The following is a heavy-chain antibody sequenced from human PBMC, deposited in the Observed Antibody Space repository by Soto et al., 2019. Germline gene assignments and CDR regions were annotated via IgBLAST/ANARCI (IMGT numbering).Heavy chain of an antibody. J-gene: IGHJ4*02. CDR3: AGSRYCSSTTCYFFDY. D-gene: IGHD2-2*01. Sequence: SETLSLTCTVSGASISSDGYSWSWIRQPPGKGLEWIGYFYHDGTTYYNPSLRSQVTISVDKSKNQFSLRLISVTAADTAVYYCAGSRYCSSTTCYFFDYWGQGALVTVSS. V-gene: IGHV4-30-2*01. CDR1: GASISSDGYS. CDR2: FYHDGTT.